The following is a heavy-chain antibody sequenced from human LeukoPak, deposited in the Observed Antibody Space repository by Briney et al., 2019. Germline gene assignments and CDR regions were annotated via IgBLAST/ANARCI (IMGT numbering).Heavy chain of an antibody. CDR3: ARGNAPIAAAGTRGWFDP. V-gene: IGHV3-64*01. CDR2: ISSNGGST. D-gene: IGHD6-13*01. Sequence: GGSLRLSXAASGFTFSSYAMHWVRQAPGKGLEYVSAISSNGGSTDYANSVKGRFTISRDNSKNTLYLQMGSLRAEDMAVYYCARGNAPIAAAGTRGWFDPWGQGTLVTVSS. J-gene: IGHJ5*02. CDR1: GFTFSSYA.